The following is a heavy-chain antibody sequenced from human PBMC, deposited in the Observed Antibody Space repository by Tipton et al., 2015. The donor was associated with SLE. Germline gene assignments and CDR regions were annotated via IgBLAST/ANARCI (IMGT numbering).Heavy chain of an antibody. D-gene: IGHD6-19*01. CDR2: IYYSGST. Sequence: TLSLTCTVSGGSISSYYWSWIRQPPGKGLEWIGYIYYSGSTNYNPSLKSRVTISVDTSKNQFSLKLSSVTAADTALYYCARGPPGYSSGWYLDYWGQGTLVTVSS. J-gene: IGHJ4*02. V-gene: IGHV4-59*01. CDR1: GGSISSYY. CDR3: ARGPPGYSSGWYLDY.